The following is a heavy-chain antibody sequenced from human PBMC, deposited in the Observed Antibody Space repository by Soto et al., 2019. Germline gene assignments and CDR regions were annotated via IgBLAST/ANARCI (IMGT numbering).Heavy chain of an antibody. CDR2: IYYSGST. D-gene: IGHD6-13*01. Sequence: SETLSLTCTVSGGSISSGGYYWSWIRQHPGKGLEWIGYIYYSGSTYYNPSLKSRVTISVDTSKNQFSLKLSSVTAADTAVYYCARVSSRPPGVDYWGQGTLVTVSS. CDR1: GGSISSGGYY. J-gene: IGHJ4*02. CDR3: ARVSSRPPGVDY. V-gene: IGHV4-31*03.